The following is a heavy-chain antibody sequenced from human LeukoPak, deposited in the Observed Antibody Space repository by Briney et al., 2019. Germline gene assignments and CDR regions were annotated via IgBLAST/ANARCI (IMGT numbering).Heavy chain of an antibody. CDR1: GYTFTGYY. CDR2: INPNSGGT. V-gene: IGHV1-2*02. J-gene: IGHJ6*02. CDR3: ASIYYGSGSYNYYYGMDV. Sequence: ASLRVSCKASGYTFTGYYMSWVRQAPGQGLEWMGWINPNSGGTNYAQKFQGRVTMTRDTSISTAYMELSRLRSDDTAVYYCASIYYGSGSYNYYYGMDVWGQGTTVTVSS. D-gene: IGHD3-10*01.